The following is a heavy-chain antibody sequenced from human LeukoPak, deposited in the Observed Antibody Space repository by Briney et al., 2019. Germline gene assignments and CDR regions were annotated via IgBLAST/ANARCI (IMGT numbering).Heavy chain of an antibody. CDR1: GGSISSSNW. D-gene: IGHD3-22*01. V-gene: IGHV4-4*02. Sequence: SGTLSLTCAVSGGSISSSNWWSWVRQPPGKGLEWIGSIYYSGSTYYNPSLKSRVTISVDTSKNQFSLKLSSVTAADTAVYYCASRITMIVVGSVAFDIWGQGTMVTVSS. CDR2: IYYSGST. J-gene: IGHJ3*02. CDR3: ASRITMIVVGSVAFDI.